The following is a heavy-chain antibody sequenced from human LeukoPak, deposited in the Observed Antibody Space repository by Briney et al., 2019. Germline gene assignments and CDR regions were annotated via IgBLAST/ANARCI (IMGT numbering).Heavy chain of an antibody. CDR2: ISAYNGNT. CDR1: GYTFANYG. J-gene: IGHJ6*03. V-gene: IGHV1-18*01. D-gene: IGHD6-19*01. CDR3: ARSPIARVAATTTYYMDV. Sequence: ASVKVSCEASGYTFANYGISWVRQAPGQGLEWVGWISAYNGNTNYAQKLQGRVTMTTDTSTSTGYMQLRSLRSDDTALYYCARSPIARVAATTTYYMDVWGKGTTVTISS.